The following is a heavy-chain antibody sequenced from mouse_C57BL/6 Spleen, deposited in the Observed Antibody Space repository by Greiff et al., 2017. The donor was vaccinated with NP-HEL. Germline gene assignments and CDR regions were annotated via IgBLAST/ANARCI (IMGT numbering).Heavy chain of an antibody. J-gene: IGHJ2*01. CDR1: GYTFTDYY. V-gene: IGHV1-26*01. CDR3: AIYDDYDENYFDY. D-gene: IGHD2-4*01. Sequence: EVQLQQSGPELVKPGASVKISCKASGYTFTDYYMNWVKQSHGKSLEWIGDINPNNGGTSYNQKFKGKATLTVDKSSSTAYMELRSLTSEDSAVYYCAIYDDYDENYFDYWGQGTTLTVSS. CDR2: INPNNGGT.